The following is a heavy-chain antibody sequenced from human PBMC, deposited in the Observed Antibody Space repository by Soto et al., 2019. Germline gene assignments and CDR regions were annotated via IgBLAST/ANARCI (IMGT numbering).Heavy chain of an antibody. J-gene: IGHJ6*02. D-gene: IGHD3-3*01. CDR3: TSPTYYDFWSGSPGPYYYYGMDV. CDR1: GFTFSGSA. V-gene: IGHV3-73*01. CDR2: IRSKANSYAT. Sequence: PGGSLRLSCAASGFTFSGSAMHWVRQASGKGLEWVGRIRSKANSYATAYAASVKGRFTISRDDSKNTAYLQMNSLKTEDTAVYYCTSPTYYDFWSGSPGPYYYYGMDVWGQGTTVTVSS.